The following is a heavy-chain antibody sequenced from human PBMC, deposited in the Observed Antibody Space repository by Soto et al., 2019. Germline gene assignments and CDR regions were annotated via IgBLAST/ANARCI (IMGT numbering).Heavy chain of an antibody. CDR3: ARAGYSYGLDY. CDR1: GFSFSTYA. V-gene: IGHV3-64*01. D-gene: IGHD5-18*01. Sequence: EVQLVESGGGLVQPGGSLRLSCAASGFSFSTYAMYWVRQAPGKGLEYVSVISSSGGSTHYANSVRGRFTISRDNSKTTLYLQMGSLRAEDMAVYYCARAGYSYGLDYWGQGTLVTVSS. J-gene: IGHJ4*02. CDR2: ISSSGGST.